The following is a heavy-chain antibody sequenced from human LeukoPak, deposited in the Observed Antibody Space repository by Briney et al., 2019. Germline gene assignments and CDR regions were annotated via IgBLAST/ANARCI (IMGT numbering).Heavy chain of an antibody. J-gene: IGHJ3*02. D-gene: IGHD5-24*01. CDR3: AQERRDGYKDDGFDI. V-gene: IGHV3-74*01. CDR1: GFIFSSNW. Sequence: GGSLRLSCVASGFIFSSNWMHWVRQAPGKGLVWVSRINSDGSRISYADSVKGRFTISRDSAKNTVYLQMKSLRAEGTAVYYCAQERRDGYKDDGFDIWGQGTLVTVSS. CDR2: INSDGSRI.